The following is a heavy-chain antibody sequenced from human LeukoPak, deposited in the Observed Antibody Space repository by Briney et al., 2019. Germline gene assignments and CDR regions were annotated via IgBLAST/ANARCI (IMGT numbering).Heavy chain of an antibody. CDR2: ISDSGVST. Sequence: GGSLRLSCAASGFTFSSYAVCWVRQAPGKGLEGVSAISDSGVSTYYADSVKGRFTISRDNSKTTLYLKMNSLRAGDTAVYYCAKSGDGRGYSTYYYYAMDVWGQGTTVTVSS. J-gene: IGHJ6*02. CDR1: GFTFSSYA. CDR3: AKSGDGRGYSTYYYYAMDV. D-gene: IGHD3-22*01. V-gene: IGHV3-23*01.